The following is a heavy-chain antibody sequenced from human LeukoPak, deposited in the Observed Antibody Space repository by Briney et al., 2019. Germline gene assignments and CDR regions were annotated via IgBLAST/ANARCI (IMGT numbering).Heavy chain of an antibody. V-gene: IGHV1-18*01. Sequence: ASVKVSCKASGYTFTSYGISWVRQAPGQGLEWMGWISAYNGDTNYAQKLQGGVTMTTDTSTSTAYMELRSLRSDDTAVYYCARSQYYYDSRPLDYWGQGTLVTVSS. CDR3: ARSQYYYDSRPLDY. J-gene: IGHJ4*02. D-gene: IGHD3-22*01. CDR1: GYTFTSYG. CDR2: ISAYNGDT.